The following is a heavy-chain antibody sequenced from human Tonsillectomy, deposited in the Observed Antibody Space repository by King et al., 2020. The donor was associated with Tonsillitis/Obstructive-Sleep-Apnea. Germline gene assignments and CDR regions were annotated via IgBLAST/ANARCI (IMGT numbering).Heavy chain of an antibody. CDR3: AKAGFSGTYYYYYYMDV. CDR1: GFRFDDYG. D-gene: IGHD5-12*01. V-gene: IGHV3-9*01. J-gene: IGHJ6*03. Sequence: VQLVESGGGLVQPGRSLRLSCVASGFRFDDYGMHWVRQAPGKGLEWVSGITWNSGNIAYADSVQGRFTISRDNAKNSLYLQMNGLRPEDTALYYCAKAGFSGTYYYYYYMDVWGKGTTVTVSS. CDR2: ITWNSGNI.